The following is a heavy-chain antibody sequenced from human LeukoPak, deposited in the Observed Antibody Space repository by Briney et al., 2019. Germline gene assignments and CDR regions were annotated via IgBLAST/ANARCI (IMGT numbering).Heavy chain of an antibody. J-gene: IGHJ4*02. CDR1: GYTLTELC. CDR3: ATRYSYGFYYFDY. D-gene: IGHD5-18*01. V-gene: IGHV1-24*01. CDR2: FDPEDGET. Sequence: GASVKVSCKVSGYTLTELCMHWVRQAPGKGLEWMGGFDPEDGETIYAQKFQGRVTMTEDTSTDTAYMELSSLRSEDTAVYYCATRYSYGFYYFDYWGQGTLVTVSS.